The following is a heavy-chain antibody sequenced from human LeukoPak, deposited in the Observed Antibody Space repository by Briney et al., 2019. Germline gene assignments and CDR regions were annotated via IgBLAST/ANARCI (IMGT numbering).Heavy chain of an antibody. CDR1: GGSISSSSYY. J-gene: IGHJ6*02. V-gene: IGHV4-39*07. CDR3: ARERPKYYYDSSGYPEGYYYGMDV. Sequence: SETLSLTCTVSGGSISSSSYYWGWIRQPPGKGLEWIGSIYYSGSTYYNPSLKSRVTISVDTSKNQFSLKLSSVAAADTAVYYCARERPKYYYDSSGYPEGYYYGMDVWGQGTTVTVSS. D-gene: IGHD3-22*01. CDR2: IYYSGST.